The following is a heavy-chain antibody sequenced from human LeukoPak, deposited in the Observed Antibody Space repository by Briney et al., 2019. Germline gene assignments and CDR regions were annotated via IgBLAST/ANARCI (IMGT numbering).Heavy chain of an antibody. CDR2: IYHSGST. J-gene: IGHJ4*02. CDR1: GGSISSSNW. Sequence: SGTLSLTCAVSGGSISSSNWWSWVRQPPGKGLEWIGEIYHSGSTNYNPSLKSRVTISVDKSKNQFSLKLSSVTAADTAVCYCARQTYYYDSSGYYLDYWGQGTLVTVSS. V-gene: IGHV4-4*02. CDR3: ARQTYYYDSSGYYLDY. D-gene: IGHD3-22*01.